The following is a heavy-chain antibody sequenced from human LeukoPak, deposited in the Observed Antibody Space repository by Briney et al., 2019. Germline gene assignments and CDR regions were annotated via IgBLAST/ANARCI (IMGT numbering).Heavy chain of an antibody. CDR2: IKSKTDGGTT. J-gene: IGHJ4*02. D-gene: IGHD2-2*01. CDR3: TTDLVVPAAENN. V-gene: IGHV3-15*01. Sequence: GGSLRLSCAASGFTFSSYGMAWVRQAPGKGLEWVGRIKSKTDGGTTDYAAPVKGRFTISRDDSKNTLYLQMNSLKTEDTAVYYCTTDLVVPAAENNWGQGTLVTVSS. CDR1: GFTFSSYG.